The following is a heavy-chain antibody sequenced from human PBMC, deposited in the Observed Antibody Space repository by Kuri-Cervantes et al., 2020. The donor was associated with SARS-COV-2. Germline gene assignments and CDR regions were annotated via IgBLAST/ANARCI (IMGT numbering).Heavy chain of an antibody. Sequence: SVKVSCKATGGTFISYAFSWVRQAPGQGPEWMGGIIPMLGTANYAQKFQDRVTITADESTRTAYMELSSLRSEDSAVYYCAREGDYSYYHGMDAWGQGTTVTVSS. CDR3: AREGDYSYYHGMDA. V-gene: IGHV1-69*13. CDR1: GGTFISYA. J-gene: IGHJ6*02. CDR2: IIPMLGTA.